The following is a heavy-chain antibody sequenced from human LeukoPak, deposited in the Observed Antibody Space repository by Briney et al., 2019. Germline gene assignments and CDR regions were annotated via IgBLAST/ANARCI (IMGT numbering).Heavy chain of an antibody. CDR3: ARAKWGEWDDY. V-gene: IGHV1-46*01. CDR1: GYTFTGYY. J-gene: IGHJ4*02. D-gene: IGHD7-27*01. CDR2: INPSGGST. Sequence: ASVKVSCKASGYTFTGYYMHWVRQAPGQGLEWMGIINPSGGSTSYAQKFQGRVTMTRDMSTSTVYMELSSLRSEDTAVYYCARAKWGEWDDYWGQGTLVTVSS.